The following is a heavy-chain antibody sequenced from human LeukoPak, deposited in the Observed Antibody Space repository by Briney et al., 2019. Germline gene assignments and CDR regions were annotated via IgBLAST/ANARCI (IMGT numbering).Heavy chain of an antibody. CDR3: AGHLQEGWFDP. CDR1: GFTFSSYS. Sequence: GGSLRLSCAASGFTFSSYSMDWVRQAAGKGLEWVSSISSSSSYIYYADSVKGRFTISRDNAKNSLYLQMNSLRAEDTAVYYCAGHLQEGWFDPWGQGTLVTVSS. CDR2: ISSSSSYI. J-gene: IGHJ5*02. V-gene: IGHV3-21*01.